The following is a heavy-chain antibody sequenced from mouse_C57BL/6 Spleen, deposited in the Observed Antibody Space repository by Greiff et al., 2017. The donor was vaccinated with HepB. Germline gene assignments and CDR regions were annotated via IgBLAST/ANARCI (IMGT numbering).Heavy chain of an antibody. Sequence: VQLQQSGAELARPGASVKMSCKASGYTFTSYTMHWVKQRPGQGLEWIGYINPSSGYTKYNQKFKDKATLTADKSSSTAYMQLSSLTSEDSAVYYCAREDGSSYVAMDGWGKGTTVTVSS. CDR3: AREDGSSYVAMDG. CDR1: GYTFTSYT. CDR2: INPSSGYT. V-gene: IGHV1-4*01. J-gene: IGHJ4*01. D-gene: IGHD1-1*01.